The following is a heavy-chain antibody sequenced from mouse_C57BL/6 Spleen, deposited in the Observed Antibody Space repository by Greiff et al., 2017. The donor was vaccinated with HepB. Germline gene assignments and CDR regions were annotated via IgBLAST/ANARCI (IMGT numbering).Heavy chain of an antibody. J-gene: IGHJ4*01. CDR3: ARPYDSYAMDY. V-gene: IGHV1-55*01. CDR2: IYPGSGST. Sequence: QVQLQQSGAELVKPGASVKMSCKASGYTFTSYWITWVKQRPGQGLEWIGDIYPGSGSTNYNEKFKSKATLTVDTSSSTDYMQLSSLTSEDSAVYYYARPYDSYAMDYWGQGTSVTVSS. CDR1: GYTFTSYW.